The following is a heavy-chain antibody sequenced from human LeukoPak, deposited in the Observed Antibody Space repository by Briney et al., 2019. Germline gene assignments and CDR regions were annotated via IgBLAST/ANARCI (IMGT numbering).Heavy chain of an antibody. V-gene: IGHV1-2*04. CDR2: INPNSGGT. D-gene: IGHD7-27*01. Sequence: GASVTVSCTASGYTFTGYYMHWVRQAPGQRLEWMGWINPNSGGTNYAQKFQGWVTMTRDTSISTAYMELSRLRSDDTAVYYCARGGLGKYDQNDYWGQGTLVTVSS. CDR3: ARGGLGKYDQNDY. CDR1: GYTFTGYY. J-gene: IGHJ4*02.